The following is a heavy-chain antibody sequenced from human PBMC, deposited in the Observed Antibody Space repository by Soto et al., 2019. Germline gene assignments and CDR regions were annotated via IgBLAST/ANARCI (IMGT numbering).Heavy chain of an antibody. V-gene: IGHV1-3*01. CDR1: GYTFTSYA. CDR3: AGDLGKPTYSSGWYPPVEYYYYGMDV. Sequence: ASVKGSFKASGYTFTSYAMQWVRQAPGQRLEWMGWISAGNGNTKYSQKFQGRVTITRDTSASTAYMELSSLRSEDTAVYYCAGDLGKPTYSSGWYPPVEYYYYGMDVWGQGTTVTVSS. J-gene: IGHJ6*02. CDR2: ISAGNGNT. D-gene: IGHD6-19*01.